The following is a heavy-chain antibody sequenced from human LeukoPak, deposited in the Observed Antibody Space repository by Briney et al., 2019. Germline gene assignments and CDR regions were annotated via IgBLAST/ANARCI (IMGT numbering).Heavy chain of an antibody. CDR2: INPYSGGT. V-gene: IGHV1-2*02. D-gene: IGHD2-2*01. Sequence: ASVKVSRKASGYSFTGYYMHWVRQAPGQGLEWMGWINPYSGGTNYAQKFQGRVTMTRDTSISTAYMELSRLRSDDTAVYYCVRDRTKYCSSTSCPLDYWGQGTLVTVSS. J-gene: IGHJ4*02. CDR1: GYSFTGYY. CDR3: VRDRTKYCSSTSCPLDY.